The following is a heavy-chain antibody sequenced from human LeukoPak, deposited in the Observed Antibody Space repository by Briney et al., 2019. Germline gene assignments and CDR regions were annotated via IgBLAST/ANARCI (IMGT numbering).Heavy chain of an antibody. D-gene: IGHD3-16*01. CDR2: IRYDGSNK. J-gene: IGHJ4*02. V-gene: IGHV3-30*02. CDR3: AKDLSWGKIDY. CDR1: GFIFHSYG. Sequence: GGSLRLSCAACGFIFHSYGMHWVRQAPGKGLVWVAFIRYDGSNKYYADSVKGRFTISVDNSKNTLYLQLNTVTAEDSTVYYCAKDLSWGKIDYWGQGTLVTVSS.